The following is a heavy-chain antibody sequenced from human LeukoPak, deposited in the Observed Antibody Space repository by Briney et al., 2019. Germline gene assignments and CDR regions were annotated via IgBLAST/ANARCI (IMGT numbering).Heavy chain of an antibody. J-gene: IGHJ3*02. CDR1: GYTSTSYG. D-gene: IGHD3-10*01. CDR2: IIPILGIA. Sequence: EASVKVSCKASGYTSTSYGISWVRQAPGQGLEWMGRIIPILGIANYAQKFQGRVTITADKSTSTAYMELSSLRSEDTAMYYCARDGYNSGDAFDIWGQGTMVTVS. V-gene: IGHV1-69*04. CDR3: ARDGYNSGDAFDI.